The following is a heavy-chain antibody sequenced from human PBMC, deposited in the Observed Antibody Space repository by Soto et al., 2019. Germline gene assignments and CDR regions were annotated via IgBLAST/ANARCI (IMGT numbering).Heavy chain of an antibody. V-gene: IGHV1-18*01. CDR1: GYTFTSYG. D-gene: IGHD2-15*01. Sequence: ASVKVSCKASGYTFTSYGISWVRQAPGQGLEWMGWISAYNGNTNYAQKLQGRVTMTTDTSTSTAYMELRSLRSDDTAVYYCAREGDCSGGSCYTYYYYYGMDVWGQGTTVTVSS. CDR2: ISAYNGNT. CDR3: AREGDCSGGSCYTYYYYYGMDV. J-gene: IGHJ6*02.